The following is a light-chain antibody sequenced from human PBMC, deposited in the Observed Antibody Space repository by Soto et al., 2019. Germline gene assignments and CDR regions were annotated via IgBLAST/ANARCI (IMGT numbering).Light chain of an antibody. CDR1: SSDVGGYNY. V-gene: IGLV2-14*01. CDR2: EVS. CDR3: SSYTSSNTVV. J-gene: IGLJ2*01. Sequence: QSVLTQPASVSGSPGQSITISCAGTSSDVGGYNYVSWYQQHPGKAPKLMISEVSNRPSGVSDRFSGSKSGNTASLTISGLQGEDEADYYCSSYTSSNTVVFGGGTQLTVL.